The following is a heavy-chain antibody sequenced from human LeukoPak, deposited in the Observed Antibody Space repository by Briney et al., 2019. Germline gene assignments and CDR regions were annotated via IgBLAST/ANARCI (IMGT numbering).Heavy chain of an antibody. D-gene: IGHD3-3*01. Sequence: SGGSLRLSCAASGFTFSSYSMNWVRQAPGKGLEWVSYISSSSSTIYYADSVKGRFSISRDNAKNSVYLQLSSLRVEDTAVYYCARFLATWDYYYMDVWGTGTTVTVSS. CDR3: ARFLATWDYYYMDV. CDR2: ISSSSSTI. V-gene: IGHV3-48*01. J-gene: IGHJ6*03. CDR1: GFTFSSYS.